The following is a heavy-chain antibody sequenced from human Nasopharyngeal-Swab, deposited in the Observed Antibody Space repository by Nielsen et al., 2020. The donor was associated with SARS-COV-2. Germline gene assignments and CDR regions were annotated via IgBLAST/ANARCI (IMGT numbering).Heavy chain of an antibody. D-gene: IGHD6-13*01. CDR1: GFTFSSYS. Sequence: GGSLRLSCAASGFTFSSYSMNWVRQAPGKGLEWVSYISSSSSTIYYADSVKGRFTISRDNAKNSLYLQMNSLRDEDTAVYYCARDPQYSSSWSYYYYYGMDVWGQGITVTVSS. V-gene: IGHV3-48*02. CDR3: ARDPQYSSSWSYYYYYGMDV. J-gene: IGHJ6*02. CDR2: ISSSSSTI.